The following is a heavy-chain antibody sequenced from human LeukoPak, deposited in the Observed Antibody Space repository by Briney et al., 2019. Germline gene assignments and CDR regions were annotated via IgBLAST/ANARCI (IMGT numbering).Heavy chain of an antibody. D-gene: IGHD5-24*01. CDR3: ARERRDGYKVYFDY. CDR1: GGSISIYY. J-gene: IGHJ4*02. CDR2: VYYSGST. Sequence: SETLSLTCTVSGGSISIYYWSWIRQPPGKGLEWIGYVYYSGSTNYNPSLKSRVTISVDTSKNQFSLRLSSVTAADTAVYYCARERRDGYKVYFDYWGQGTLVTVSS. V-gene: IGHV4-59*01.